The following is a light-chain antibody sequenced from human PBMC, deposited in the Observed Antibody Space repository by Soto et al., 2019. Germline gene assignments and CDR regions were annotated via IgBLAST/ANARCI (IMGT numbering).Light chain of an antibody. J-gene: IGKJ2*01. V-gene: IGKV3-20*01. CDR1: QSVTGDK. CDR3: QQYGNSPFT. Sequence: EIVLTQSPGPLSLSPGNSAALSCRASQSVTGDKVAWYQQRPGQAPRLLIYGRSTRATDIPARFRGSGSGTDYTLTINRPEPEDFALYYCQQYGNSPFTFGQGTKLEI. CDR2: GRS.